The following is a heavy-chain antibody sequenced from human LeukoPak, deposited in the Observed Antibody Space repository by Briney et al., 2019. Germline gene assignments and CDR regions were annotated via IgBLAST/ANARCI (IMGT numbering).Heavy chain of an antibody. CDR3: ARDRHSDAFDI. Sequence: SETLSLTCTVSGGSISSSSYYWGWIRQPPGKGLEWIGSIYYSGSTYYNPSLKSRVTISVDTSKNQFSLKLSSVTAADTAVYYCARDRHSDAFDIWGQGTMVTVSS. CDR1: GGSISSSSYY. V-gene: IGHV4-39*07. J-gene: IGHJ3*02. CDR2: IYYSGST. D-gene: IGHD2-15*01.